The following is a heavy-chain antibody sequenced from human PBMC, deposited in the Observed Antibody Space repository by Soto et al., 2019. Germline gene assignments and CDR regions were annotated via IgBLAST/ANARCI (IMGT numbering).Heavy chain of an antibody. Sequence: PGGSLRLSCAASGFTFNDAWMNWVRQAPGKGLEWVGRIKSKTDGETTDYAAPVKGRFTISRDDSKNTLYLQMNSLKTEDTAVYYCTRHYGSSGYYLGFFQHWGQGTLVTVSS. D-gene: IGHD3-22*01. J-gene: IGHJ1*01. V-gene: IGHV3-15*07. CDR3: TRHYGSSGYYLGFFQH. CDR2: IKSKTDGETT. CDR1: GFTFNDAW.